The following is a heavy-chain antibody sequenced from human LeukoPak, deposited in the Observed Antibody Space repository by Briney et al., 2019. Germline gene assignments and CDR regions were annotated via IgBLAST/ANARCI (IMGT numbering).Heavy chain of an antibody. V-gene: IGHV3-23*01. Sequence: GGSLRLSCAASGFTFSSYDMTWVRQAPGRGLEWVSSIRPSGDNTYYAGSVKGRYTISRDNSKNTVYLQMNNMSVDDTAAYYCARVAGWHWFDPWGQGTLVTVSS. CDR1: GFTFSSYD. CDR2: IRPSGDNT. D-gene: IGHD6-19*01. CDR3: ARVAGWHWFDP. J-gene: IGHJ5*02.